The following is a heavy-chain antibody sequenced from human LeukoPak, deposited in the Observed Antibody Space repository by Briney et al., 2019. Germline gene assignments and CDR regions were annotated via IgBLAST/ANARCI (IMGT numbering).Heavy chain of an antibody. J-gene: IGHJ6*02. V-gene: IGHV4-39*07. CDR2: INHSGST. D-gene: IGHD6-13*01. Sequence: SETLSLTCTVSGGSISSSSYYWSWIRQPPGKGLEWIGEINHSGSTNYNPSLKSRVTISVDTSKNQFSLKLSSVTAADTAVYYCARDHSSSWHRRSYGMDVWGQGTTVTVSS. CDR3: ARDHSSSWHRRSYGMDV. CDR1: GGSISSSSYY.